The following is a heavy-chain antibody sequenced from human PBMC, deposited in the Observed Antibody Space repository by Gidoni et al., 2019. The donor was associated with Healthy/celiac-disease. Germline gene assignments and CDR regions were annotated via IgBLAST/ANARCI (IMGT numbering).Heavy chain of an antibody. D-gene: IGHD7-27*01. V-gene: IGHV3-33*01. CDR1: GFTFSSYG. CDR2: IWYDGSNK. J-gene: IGHJ3*02. CDR3: ARPWGRGAFDI. Sequence: QVQLVESGGGVVQPGRSLRLSCAASGFTFSSYGMHWVRQAPGKGLEWVAIIWYDGSNKYYADSVKGRFTISRDNSKNTLYLQMNSLRAEDTAVYYCARPWGRGAFDIWGQGTMVTVSS.